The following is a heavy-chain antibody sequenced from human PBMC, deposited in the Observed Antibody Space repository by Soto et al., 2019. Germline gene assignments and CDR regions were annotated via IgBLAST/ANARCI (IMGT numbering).Heavy chain of an antibody. J-gene: IGHJ4*02. CDR3: AGAHGPSLGSCLAL. V-gene: IGHV3-33*01. CDR2: IWYDGGSE. Sequence: QVQLVESGGGVVQPGRSLRLSCAASGFTFSAYGMHWVRQAPGEGLEWVAVIWYDGGSEYYADSVEGRFTVSRDNAKNTVVLHMDTLRGDDTAVYYCAGAHGPSLGSCLALWGQGTLVTVSS. D-gene: IGHD2-2*01. CDR1: GFTFSAYG.